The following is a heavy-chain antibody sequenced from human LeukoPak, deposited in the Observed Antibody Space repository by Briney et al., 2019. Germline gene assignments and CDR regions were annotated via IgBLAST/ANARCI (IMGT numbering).Heavy chain of an antibody. CDR3: ARESWLRLWPGAFDI. CDR2: IYYSGST. J-gene: IGHJ3*02. Sequence: SQTLSLTCAVSGGSVSSGSYYWSWIRQPPGKRLEWIGYIYYSGSTNYNPSLKSRVTISVDTSKNQFSLKLSSVTAADTAVYYCARESWLRLWPGAFDIWGQGTMVTVSS. CDR1: GGSVSSGSYY. D-gene: IGHD5-12*01. V-gene: IGHV4-61*01.